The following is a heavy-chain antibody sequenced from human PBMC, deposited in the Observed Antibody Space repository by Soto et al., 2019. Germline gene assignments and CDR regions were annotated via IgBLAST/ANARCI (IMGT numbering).Heavy chain of an antibody. J-gene: IGHJ3*02. CDR1: GGTFSSYA. V-gene: IGHV1-69*12. CDR2: IIPIFGTA. Sequence: QVQLVQSGAEVKKPGSSVKVSCKASGGTFSSYAISWVRQAPGQGLEWMGGIIPIFGTANYAQKFQGRVTITAAESTSTAYMELGSLRSEDTAVYYCARDQDIAVAGTGAFDIWGQGTVVTVSS. CDR3: ARDQDIAVAGTGAFDI. D-gene: IGHD6-19*01.